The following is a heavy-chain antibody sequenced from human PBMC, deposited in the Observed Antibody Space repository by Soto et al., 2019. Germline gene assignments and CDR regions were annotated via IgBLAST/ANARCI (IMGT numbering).Heavy chain of an antibody. D-gene: IGHD6-13*01. Sequence: PSETLSLTCAVSGGSISSGGYSWSWIRQPPGKGLEWIGYIYHSGSTYYNPSLKSRVTISVDTSKNQFSLKLSSVTAADTAVYYCARRYSSAFDIWGQGTMVTVS. CDR1: GGSISSGGYS. V-gene: IGHV4-30-2*01. J-gene: IGHJ3*02. CDR2: IYHSGST. CDR3: ARRYSSAFDI.